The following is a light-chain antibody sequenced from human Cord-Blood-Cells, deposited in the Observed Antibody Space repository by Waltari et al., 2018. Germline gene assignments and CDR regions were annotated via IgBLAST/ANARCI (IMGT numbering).Light chain of an antibody. CDR1: AFPKKY. CDR3: YSTDSSGNHRV. V-gene: IGLV3-10*01. Sequence: SYELTQPPSVSVSPGQTARLTCSRDAFPKKYAYWYQQKSGQAPVLVIYEDSKRPSGIPERFSGSSSGTMATLTISGAQVEDEADYYCYSTDSSGNHRVFGGGTKLTVL. CDR2: EDS. J-gene: IGLJ3*02.